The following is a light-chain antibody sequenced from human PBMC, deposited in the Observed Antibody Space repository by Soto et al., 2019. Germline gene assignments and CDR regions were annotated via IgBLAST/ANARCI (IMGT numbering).Light chain of an antibody. J-gene: IGKJ1*01. V-gene: IGKV1-39*01. Sequence: DIQMTQSPSSLSSSVGDSVTLTCRARQSIGSHLNWYQPKPGKAPKLLIYAASSLQSGVPSRLSGSGSGTDFTLTISSLQPDDSATYYCQQYNSHWTFGQGTKVDIK. CDR2: AAS. CDR3: QQYNSHWT. CDR1: QSIGSH.